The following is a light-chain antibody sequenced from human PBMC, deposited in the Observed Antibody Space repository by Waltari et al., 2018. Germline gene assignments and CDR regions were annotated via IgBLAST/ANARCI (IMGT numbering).Light chain of an antibody. CDR2: QLN. V-gene: IGLV3-1*01. J-gene: IGLJ2*01. Sequence: SYELTQPPSVSVSPGQTASITCSGDRLGDKYVCWYQQKQGQSPVLVIYQLNKRPSGIPERFSGSNSGNTDTLTISGTQAMDEADYYCQAWDSSTAHVVFGGGTKLTVL. CDR1: RLGDKY. CDR3: QAWDSSTAHVV.